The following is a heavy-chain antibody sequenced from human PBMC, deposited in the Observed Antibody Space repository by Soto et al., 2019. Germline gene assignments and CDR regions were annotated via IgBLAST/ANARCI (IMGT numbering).Heavy chain of an antibody. CDR3: ARDRMRVGAAPLRASYYYCGMDV. CDR1: GYTFTGYY. CDR2: INPNSGGT. J-gene: IGHJ6*02. D-gene: IGHD2-15*01. Sequence: ASVKVSCKASGYTFTGYYMHWVRQAPGQGLEWMGWINPNSGGTNYAQKFQGWVTMTRDTSISTAYMELSRLRSDDTAVYYCARDRMRVGAAPLRASYYYCGMDVWGQGTTVTVSS. V-gene: IGHV1-2*04.